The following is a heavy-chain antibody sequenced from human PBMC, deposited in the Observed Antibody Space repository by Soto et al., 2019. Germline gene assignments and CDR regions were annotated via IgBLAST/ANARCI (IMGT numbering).Heavy chain of an antibody. D-gene: IGHD2-15*01. CDR2: IVVGSGST. CDR1: GFAFSNSA. V-gene: IGHV1-58*01. Sequence: SVKVSCKTSGFAFSNSAVQWVRQARGQRLEWMGWIVVGSGSTNYEQRFQKRVTITRDMSTSTVHMELSCLSSEDTAVYYCAAELYSGGTCCSFDIWGQGTMVTV. J-gene: IGHJ3*02. CDR3: AAELYSGGTCCSFDI.